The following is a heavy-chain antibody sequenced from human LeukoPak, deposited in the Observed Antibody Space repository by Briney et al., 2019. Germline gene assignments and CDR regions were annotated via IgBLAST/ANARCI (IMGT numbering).Heavy chain of an antibody. V-gene: IGHV5-51*01. CDR3: ARRPGLTHGFDL. CDR1: GYRFTSYW. CDR2: SNPGNSDT. Sequence: GESLKIFCTGSGYRFTSYWIGWVRQMPGKGLEWMGISNPGNSDTRYSPSFQGQVTISADKSLSTASLQWSSLKASDTAMYYCARRPGLTHGFDLWGQGTMVTVSS. J-gene: IGHJ3*01. D-gene: IGHD3-10*01.